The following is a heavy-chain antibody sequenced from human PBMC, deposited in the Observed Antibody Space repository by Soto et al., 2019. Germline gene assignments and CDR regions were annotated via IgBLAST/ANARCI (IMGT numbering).Heavy chain of an antibody. CDR3: ARDSRGGAARRPTFYY. Sequence: GGSLRLSCVGSGLTFSSFGMNWVRQTPGKGLEWLSYIGRSGETIYYADSVKGRFTISRDNAKSSLFLQMNGLRDEDTGIYYCARDSRGGAARRPTFYYWDRGTLVTVSS. CDR1: GLTFSSFG. J-gene: IGHJ4*02. D-gene: IGHD6-6*01. V-gene: IGHV3-48*03. CDR2: IGRSGETI.